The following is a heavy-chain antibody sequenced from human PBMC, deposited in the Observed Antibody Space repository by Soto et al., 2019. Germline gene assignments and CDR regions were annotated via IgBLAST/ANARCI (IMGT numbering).Heavy chain of an antibody. D-gene: IGHD6-13*01. CDR3: AGGRSSSNWWLDY. J-gene: IGHJ4*02. V-gene: IGHV4-59*01. CDR2: IYYSGST. CDR1: GGSISNSY. Sequence: QVQLQESGPGLVKPSETLSLTCTVSGGSISNSYWSWIRQPPGKGLEWIGYIYYSGSTNYNPSLKSRVTISVDTSKSQFSLRLSSVTAADTAVYYCAGGRSSSNWWLDYWGQGTLVTVSS.